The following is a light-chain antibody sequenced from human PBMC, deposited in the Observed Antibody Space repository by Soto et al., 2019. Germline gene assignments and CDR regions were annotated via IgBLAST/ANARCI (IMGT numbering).Light chain of an antibody. CDR2: DAS. V-gene: IGKV1-5*01. CDR1: QSISRW. Sequence: DIQMTQSPSTLSASVGDRVTITCRASQSISRWLAWYQQKPGKAPKLLIYDASSLQSGVPSRFSVSGSESEFTLTMSGLPPDDFAAYYCQQYNSPWTFGQGTKVEIK. J-gene: IGKJ1*01. CDR3: QQYNSPWT.